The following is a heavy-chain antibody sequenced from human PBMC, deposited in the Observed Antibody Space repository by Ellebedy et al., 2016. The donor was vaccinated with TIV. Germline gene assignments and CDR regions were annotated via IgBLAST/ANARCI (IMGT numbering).Heavy chain of an antibody. D-gene: IGHD6-19*01. J-gene: IGHJ6*02. CDR3: AGIGASGWYSYGMDV. V-gene: IGHV3-48*03. CDR1: GFTFSSYE. Sequence: PGGSLRLSCAASGFTFSSYEMNWVRQAPGKGLEWVSYISSSGSTIYYADSVKGRFTISRDNAKNSLYLQMNSLRAEDTAVYYCAGIGASGWYSYGMDVWGQGTTVTVSS. CDR2: ISSSGSTI.